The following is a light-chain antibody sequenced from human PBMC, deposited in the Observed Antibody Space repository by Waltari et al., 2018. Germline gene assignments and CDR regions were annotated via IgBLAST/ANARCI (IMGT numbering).Light chain of an antibody. Sequence: EIVLTQSPGTLSLSPGERATLFCRASQTVSSNYLAWYQQKPGQAPRLLIYGASSRATGIPDRCSGSGSGTDFTLTISRLEPEDFALYYCQQYGSSLAVTFGQGTRLEI. CDR1: QTVSSNY. CDR3: QQYGSSLAVT. CDR2: GAS. V-gene: IGKV3-20*01. J-gene: IGKJ5*01.